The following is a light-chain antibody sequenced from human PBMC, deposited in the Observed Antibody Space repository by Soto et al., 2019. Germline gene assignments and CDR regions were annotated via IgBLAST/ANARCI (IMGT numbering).Light chain of an antibody. CDR3: QQYGSSPRT. CDR2: GAS. CDR1: QRVSSRY. Sequence: EIVLTQYPGTLPLSPGERATLSCRASQRVSSRYLAWYQQQHGQAPGLLIYGASSRATGIPDRFSGSESGTDFTLTISKLEPEDVEVYYCQQYGSSPRTFGQGTKVEIK. V-gene: IGKV3-20*01. J-gene: IGKJ1*01.